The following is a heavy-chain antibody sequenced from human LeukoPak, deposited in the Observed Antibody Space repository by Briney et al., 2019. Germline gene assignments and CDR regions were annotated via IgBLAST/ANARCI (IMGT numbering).Heavy chain of an antibody. Sequence: GGSLRLSCAASGFTFSSYGMNWVRQAPGKGLEWVSSISSGSTYIYYADSMKGRFTISRDNAKNSLYLQMNSLRAEDTAVYYCAKDRSWYPYGFFDSWGQGTLVTVSS. V-gene: IGHV3-21*01. D-gene: IGHD3-10*01. CDR2: ISSGSTYI. CDR3: AKDRSWYPYGFFDS. CDR1: GFTFSSYG. J-gene: IGHJ4*02.